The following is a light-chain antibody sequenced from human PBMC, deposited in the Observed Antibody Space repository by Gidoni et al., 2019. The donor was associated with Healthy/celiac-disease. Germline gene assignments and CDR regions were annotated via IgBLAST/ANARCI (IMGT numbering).Light chain of an antibody. V-gene: IGKV1-5*03. Sequence: DIQMTQSPSTLSASVGDRVTITCRASQSISSWLAWYQQKPGKAPKLLIYKASSLESGVPSRFSGSVSGTEFTLTISSLQPDDFATYYCQQYNSPSSTFXGXTKVEIK. CDR2: KAS. J-gene: IGKJ4*01. CDR3: QQYNSPSST. CDR1: QSISSW.